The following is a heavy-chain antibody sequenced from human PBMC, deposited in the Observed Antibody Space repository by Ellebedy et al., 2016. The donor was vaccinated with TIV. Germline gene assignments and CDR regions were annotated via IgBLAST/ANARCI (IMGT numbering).Heavy chain of an antibody. V-gene: IGHV3-21*01. Sequence: PGGSLRLSCAASGFSFSSYSMNWVRQAPGKGLEWVATISSGSDYIYYADSVKGRFTISRGNAKNSLYLQMNSLRAEDTAVYYCAAVQYWEAVFDMWGQGTMVTVSS. CDR1: GFSFSSYS. J-gene: IGHJ3*02. CDR2: ISSGSDYI. D-gene: IGHD2-8*02. CDR3: AAVQYWEAVFDM.